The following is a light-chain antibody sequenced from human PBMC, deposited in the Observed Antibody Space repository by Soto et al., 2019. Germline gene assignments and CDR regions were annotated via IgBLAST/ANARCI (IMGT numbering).Light chain of an antibody. V-gene: IGKV3-15*01. CDR2: GAS. CDR3: QHATNRPIT. CDR1: QTVLTN. J-gene: IGKJ5*01. Sequence: EIVMTLSPATLSVSPEERATLSCRASQTVLTNLAWYQQKPGQAPRLLIYGASTRATAIPARFSGSGSATEFTLTISSLQSADFPLYYCQHATNRPITFAQGTRLEI.